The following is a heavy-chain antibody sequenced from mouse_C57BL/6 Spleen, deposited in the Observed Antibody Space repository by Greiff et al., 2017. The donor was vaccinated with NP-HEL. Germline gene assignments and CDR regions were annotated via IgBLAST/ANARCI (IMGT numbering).Heavy chain of an antibody. CDR2: IYPGDGDT. D-gene: IGHD1-1*01. Sequence: QVQLQQSGPELVKPGASVKISCKASGYAFSSSWMNWVKQRPGKGLEWIGRIYPGDGDTNYNGKFKGKATLTADKSSSTAYMQLSSLTSWDSAVYFCALYYYGSRYWYFDVWGTGTTVTVSS. V-gene: IGHV1-82*01. CDR3: ALYYYGSRYWYFDV. CDR1: GYAFSSSW. J-gene: IGHJ1*03.